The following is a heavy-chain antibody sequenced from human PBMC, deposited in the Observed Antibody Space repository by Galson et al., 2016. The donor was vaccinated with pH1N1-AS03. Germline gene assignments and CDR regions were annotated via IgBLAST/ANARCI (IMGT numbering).Heavy chain of an antibody. D-gene: IGHD6-13*01. Sequence: SETLSLTCTVSGGSISSSNYYWGWIRQPPGKGLEWIGSMSYSGSTYYNPSLKSRVTISVDTSKNQFSLKLSSVTAADTAVYYCARHPYNSSPLYYYFYYMDVWGKGTTVTVSS. J-gene: IGHJ6*03. V-gene: IGHV4-39*07. CDR1: GGSISSSNYY. CDR3: ARHPYNSSPLYYYFYYMDV. CDR2: MSYSGST.